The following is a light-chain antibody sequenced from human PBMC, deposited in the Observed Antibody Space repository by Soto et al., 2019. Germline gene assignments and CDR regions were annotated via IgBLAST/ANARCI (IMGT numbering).Light chain of an antibody. CDR1: QSISSY. V-gene: IGKV3-15*01. Sequence: IVLTQSPTALSLSPGERATLSCRASQSISSYLAWYQQKPGQAPRLLIYGASTRATGIPARFSGSGSGTEFTLTISSLQSEDFAVYYCQQYNNWPYTFGQGTRLAI. CDR3: QQYNNWPYT. CDR2: GAS. J-gene: IGKJ5*01.